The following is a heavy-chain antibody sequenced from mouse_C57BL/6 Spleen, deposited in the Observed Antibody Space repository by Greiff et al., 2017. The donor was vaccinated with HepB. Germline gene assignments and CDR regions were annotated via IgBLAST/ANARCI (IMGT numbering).Heavy chain of an antibody. CDR1: GYAFSSYW. CDR2: IYPGDGDT. Sequence: VQLQQSGAELVKPGASVKISCKASGYAFSSYWMNWVKQRPGKGLEWIGQIYPGDGDTNYNGKFKGKATLTADKSSSTAYMQLSSLTSEDSAVYFCARRRNYYGSSYGWYFDVWGTGTTVTVSS. V-gene: IGHV1-80*01. D-gene: IGHD1-1*01. CDR3: ARRRNYYGSSYGWYFDV. J-gene: IGHJ1*03.